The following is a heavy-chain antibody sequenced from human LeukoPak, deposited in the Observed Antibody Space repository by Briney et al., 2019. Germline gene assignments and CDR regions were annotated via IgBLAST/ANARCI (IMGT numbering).Heavy chain of an antibody. CDR1: GYTLTELS. CDR2: FDPEDGET. CDR3: ATVAVGSWYDWFDP. D-gene: IGHD6-13*01. Sequence: GSVKVSCKVSGYTLTELSMHWVRQAPGKGLEWMGGFDPEDGETIYAQKFQGRVTMTEDTSTDTAYMELSSLRSEDTAVYYCATVAVGSWYDWFDPWGQGTLVTVSS. V-gene: IGHV1-24*01. J-gene: IGHJ5*02.